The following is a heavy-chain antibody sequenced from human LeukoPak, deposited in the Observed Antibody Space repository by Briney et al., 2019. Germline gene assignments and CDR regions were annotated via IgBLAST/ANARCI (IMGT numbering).Heavy chain of an antibody. J-gene: IGHJ4*02. CDR1: GYTFTSYG. V-gene: IGHV1-18*01. D-gene: IGHD6-19*01. CDR3: AREGPRASSGWPFDY. CDR2: ISAYNGNT. Sequence: ASVKVSCKASGYTFTSYGISWVRQAPGQGLEWMGWISAYNGNTNYAQKLQGRVTMTTDTSTSTAYMELRSLRSDDTAVYYCAREGPRASSGWPFDYWGQGTLVTVCS.